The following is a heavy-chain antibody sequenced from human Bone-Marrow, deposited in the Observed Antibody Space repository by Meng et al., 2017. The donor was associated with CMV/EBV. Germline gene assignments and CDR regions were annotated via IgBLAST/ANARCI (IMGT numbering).Heavy chain of an antibody. CDR3: ASGPIFGDFFDY. Sequence: GESLKISCAASGFTFSSYSMNWVRQAPGKGLEWVSSISSSSSYIYYADSVKGRFTISRDNAKNSLYLQMNSLRAEDTAVYYCASGPIFGDFFDYWGQGTLVTVS. CDR1: GFTFSSYS. V-gene: IGHV3-21*01. J-gene: IGHJ4*02. CDR2: ISSSSSYI. D-gene: IGHD3-3*01.